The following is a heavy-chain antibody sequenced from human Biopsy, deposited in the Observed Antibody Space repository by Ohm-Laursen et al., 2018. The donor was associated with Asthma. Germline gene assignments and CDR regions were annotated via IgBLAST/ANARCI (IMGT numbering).Heavy chain of an antibody. CDR2: INAANGNT. V-gene: IGHV1-3*01. D-gene: IGHD3-9*01. CDR1: GYTFINYV. Sequence: ATVKISCKASGYTFINYVIHWVRQAPGHSLEWMGWINAANGNTKYSQKFQGRLTISRDTTASTAYVDLSSLRSEDTAVYYCAGTYFDFLTGQVHDAFAMWGQGTMVTVSS. J-gene: IGHJ3*02. CDR3: AGTYFDFLTGQVHDAFAM.